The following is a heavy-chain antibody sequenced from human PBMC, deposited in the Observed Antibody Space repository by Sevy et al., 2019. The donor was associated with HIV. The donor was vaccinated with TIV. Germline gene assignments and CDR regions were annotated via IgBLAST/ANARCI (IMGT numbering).Heavy chain of an antibody. CDR1: GYTFTGYY. Sequence: ASVKVSCKASGYTFTGYYMHWVRQAPGQGLEWMGRINPNSGGTNYAQKFQGRVTMTRDTSISTAYMELSRLRSDDTAVYYCARDFFIQMERSHYYGMDVWGQGTTVTVSS. CDR3: ARDFFIQMERSHYYGMDV. D-gene: IGHD1-26*01. V-gene: IGHV1-2*06. CDR2: INPNSGGT. J-gene: IGHJ6*02.